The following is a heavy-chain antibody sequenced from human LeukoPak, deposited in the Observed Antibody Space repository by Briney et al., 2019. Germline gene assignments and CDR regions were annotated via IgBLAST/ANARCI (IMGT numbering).Heavy chain of an antibody. J-gene: IGHJ6*02. CDR2: INPNSGGT. V-gene: IGHV1-2*02. D-gene: IGHD2-8*01. CDR1: GYTFTGYY. CDR3: AREVSASYYYYCGMDV. Sequence: GVSVKVSCEASGYTFTGYYMHWVRQAPGQGLEWMGWINPNSGGTNYAQKFQGRVTMTRDTSISTAYMELSRLRSDDTAVYYCAREVSASYYYYCGMDVWGQGTTVTVSS.